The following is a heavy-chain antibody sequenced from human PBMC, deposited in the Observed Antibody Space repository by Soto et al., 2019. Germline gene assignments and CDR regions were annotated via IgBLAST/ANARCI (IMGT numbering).Heavy chain of an antibody. CDR2: VYHNGLT. CDR1: GDSISSNVW. D-gene: IGHD6-19*01. J-gene: IGHJ4*02. V-gene: IGHV4-4*02. Sequence: QVQLQESGPGLVKPSGTLSLTCVVSGDSISSNVWGSWVRQPPGRGVEWIGEVYHNGLTNYNSSLRSRVTMSVDTSKNQFSLKLTSVTAADTAIYYCARDAAVPGETDRFDYWGQGILVTVSS. CDR3: ARDAAVPGETDRFDY.